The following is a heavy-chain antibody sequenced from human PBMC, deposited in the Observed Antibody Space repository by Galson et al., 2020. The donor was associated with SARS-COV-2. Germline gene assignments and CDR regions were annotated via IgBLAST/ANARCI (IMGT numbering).Heavy chain of an antibody. Sequence: GESLKISCAASGFTFSSYWMSWVRQAPGKGLEWVANIKQDGSEKYYVDSVKGRFTISRDNAKNSLYLQMNSLRAEDTAVYYCARLGSSSLYFDYWGQGTLVTVSS. V-gene: IGHV3-7*03. J-gene: IGHJ4*02. CDR3: ARLGSSSLYFDY. CDR2: IKQDGSEK. CDR1: GFTFSSYW. D-gene: IGHD6-13*01.